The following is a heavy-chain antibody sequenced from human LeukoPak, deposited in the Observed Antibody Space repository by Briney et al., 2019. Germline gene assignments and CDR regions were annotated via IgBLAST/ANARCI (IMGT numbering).Heavy chain of an antibody. CDR1: GFNRSINA. J-gene: IGHJ4*02. CDR2: SSGGRGTT. V-gene: IGHV3-23*01. Sequence: PGGCPRLSCAATGFNRSINAMSLYHQAPWKLLNSISGSSGGRGTTYYADCGMGRFTSSRDNSKNSLYLHMKRLRAEDTAVFFFKQKTAYEILTGHGMDYWGQGTLVTVSS. D-gene: IGHD3-9*01. CDR3: KQKTAYEILTGHGMDY.